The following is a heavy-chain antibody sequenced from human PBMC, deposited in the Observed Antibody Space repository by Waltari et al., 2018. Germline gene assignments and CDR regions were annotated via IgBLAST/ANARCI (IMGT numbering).Heavy chain of an antibody. Sequence: EVQLVESGGDLVKPGGSLRLSCAASGLTFSTTWMSWVRQAPGKGLEWIARVKSKNDGGTIDYVASVKDRFTISRDDSKNTLYLQMDSLKTEDTAMYYCTTDPRHWGQGTLVTVSS. V-gene: IGHV3-15*01. J-gene: IGHJ4*02. CDR1: GLTFSTTW. CDR2: VKSKNDGGTI. CDR3: TTDPRH.